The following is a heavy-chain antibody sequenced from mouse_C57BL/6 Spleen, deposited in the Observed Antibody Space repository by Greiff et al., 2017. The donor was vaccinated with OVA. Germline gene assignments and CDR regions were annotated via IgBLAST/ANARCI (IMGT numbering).Heavy chain of an antibody. J-gene: IGHJ4*01. V-gene: IGHV1-22*01. CDR3: ARRGDDGYYDAMDY. CDR1: GYTFTDYN. Sequence: EVMLVESGPELVKPGASVKMSCKASGYTFTDYNMHWVKQSHGKSLEWIGYINPNNGGTSYNQKFKGKATLTVNKSSSTAYMELRSLTSEDSAVYYCARRGDDGYYDAMDYWGQGTSVTVSS. CDR2: INPNNGGT. D-gene: IGHD2-3*01.